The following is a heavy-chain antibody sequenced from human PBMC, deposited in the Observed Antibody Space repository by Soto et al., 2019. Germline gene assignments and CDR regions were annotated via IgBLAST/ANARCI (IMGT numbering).Heavy chain of an antibody. Sequence: ASVKVSCKASGYTFTSYGISWVRQAPGQGLEWMGWISAYNGNTNYAQKLQGRVTMTTDTSTSTAYMELRSLRSDDTAVYYCARDQGYDFWSDWLDPWGQGTLVTVSS. CDR3: ARDQGYDFWSDWLDP. D-gene: IGHD3-3*01. CDR2: ISAYNGNT. J-gene: IGHJ5*02. CDR1: GYTFTSYG. V-gene: IGHV1-18*01.